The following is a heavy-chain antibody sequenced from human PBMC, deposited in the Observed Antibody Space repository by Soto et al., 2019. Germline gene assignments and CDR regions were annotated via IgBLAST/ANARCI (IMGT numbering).Heavy chain of an antibody. Sequence: QVQLVQSGPEVKKPGASVKVSCKTSGYTFTSYGISWVRQAPGQGLEWMGWISTYKGNTNYAQKFQGRVTMTTDTTTSTAYMELRSLRSDDTAVYYCATRAPAFDYWGQGTLVTVSS. CDR3: ATRAPAFDY. J-gene: IGHJ4*02. CDR2: ISTYKGNT. V-gene: IGHV1-18*01. CDR1: GYTFTSYG.